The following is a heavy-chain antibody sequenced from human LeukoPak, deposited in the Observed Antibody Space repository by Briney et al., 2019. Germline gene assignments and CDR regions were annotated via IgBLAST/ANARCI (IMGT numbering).Heavy chain of an antibody. CDR1: GFTFSSYR. CDR3: AREHSSSWYYFDY. J-gene: IGHJ4*02. V-gene: IGHV3-48*02. D-gene: IGHD6-13*01. Sequence: GGSLRLSCAASGFTFSSYRMNWVRQAPRAALEWVSYISSSSTAMYYADSVKGRFTISRDNAKNSLFLQMNSLRDEDTAVYYCAREHSSSWYYFDYWGQGTLVTVSS. CDR2: ISSSSTAM.